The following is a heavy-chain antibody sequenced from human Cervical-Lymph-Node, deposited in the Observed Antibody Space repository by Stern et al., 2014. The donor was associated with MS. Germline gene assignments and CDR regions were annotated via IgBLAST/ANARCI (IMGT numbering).Heavy chain of an antibody. CDR2: IRSKRNASTA. V-gene: IGHV3-73*01. J-gene: IGHJ4*02. CDR3: VSDGSGWRN. Sequence: EVQLVESGGGLVQPGGSLKLSCAASGILFSGASMHWVRQPSGKGLEWIGRIRSKRNASTATYTASVKGRFPISRDDSKSTAYLHLNSLKTEDTAVYYCVSDGSGWRNWGQGTLVTVSS. CDR1: GILFSGAS. D-gene: IGHD3-10*01.